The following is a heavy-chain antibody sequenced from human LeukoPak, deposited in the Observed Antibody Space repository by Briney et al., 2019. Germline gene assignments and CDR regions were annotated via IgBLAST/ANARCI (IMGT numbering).Heavy chain of an antibody. Sequence: GGSLRLSGAASGFTFSCYSMNWLRQAPGKGLECVSSISSSSSYLYYADSVKGRFTISRDNAKNSLYLQMNGLRAEPTAVYYCSRDSSRWRGYSYNRGSGNLVTVSS. CDR2: ISSSSSYL. V-gene: IGHV3-21*01. D-gene: IGHD6-13*01. CDR3: SRDSSRWRGYSYN. J-gene: IGHJ4*02. CDR1: GFTFSCYS.